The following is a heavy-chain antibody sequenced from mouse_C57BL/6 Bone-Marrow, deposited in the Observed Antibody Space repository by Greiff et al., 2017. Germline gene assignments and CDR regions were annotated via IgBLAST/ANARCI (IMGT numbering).Heavy chain of an antibody. J-gene: IGHJ2*01. D-gene: IGHD1-1*01. Sequence: QVQLKESGAELARPGASVKLSCKASGYTFTSYGISWVKQRTGQGLEWIGEIYPRSGNTYYNEKFKGKATLTADKSSSTAYMELRSLTSEDSAVYFCARHYYGLDYWGQGTTLTVSS. CDR2: IYPRSGNT. V-gene: IGHV1-81*01. CDR1: GYTFTSYG. CDR3: ARHYYGLDY.